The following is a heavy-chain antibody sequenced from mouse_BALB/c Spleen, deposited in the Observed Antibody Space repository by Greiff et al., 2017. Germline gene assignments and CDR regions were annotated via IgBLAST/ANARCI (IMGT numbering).Heavy chain of an antibody. CDR3: TRGLRDWYFDV. J-gene: IGHJ1*01. Sequence: QVQLKESGPGLVAPSQSLSITCTVSGFSLTSYGVYWVRQPPGKGLEWLGVIWAGGSTNYYSALMSSLSISKDNSKSHVFLKMSSLQTDDTAMYYCTRGLRDWYFDVWGAGTTVTVSS. CDR2: IWAGGST. CDR1: GFSLTSYG. V-gene: IGHV2-9*02.